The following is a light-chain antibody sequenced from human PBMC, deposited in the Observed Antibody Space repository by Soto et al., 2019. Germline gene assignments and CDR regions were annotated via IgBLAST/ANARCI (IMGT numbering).Light chain of an antibody. Sequence: EVVLTQSPGTLSLSPGERATLSCRASQSVSNNLTWYQQKPGQPPRLLIYGASTRATGVPGRFSGSGSGTEFTLTISRLQSEDFAVYYCQQYNDWWTFGQGTSGDIK. V-gene: IGKV3-15*01. CDR2: GAS. J-gene: IGKJ1*01. CDR1: QSVSNN. CDR3: QQYNDWWT.